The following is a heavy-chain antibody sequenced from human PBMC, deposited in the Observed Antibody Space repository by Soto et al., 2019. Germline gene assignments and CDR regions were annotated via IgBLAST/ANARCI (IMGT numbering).Heavy chain of an antibody. J-gene: IGHJ4*02. CDR1: GGSISSSSYY. V-gene: IGHV4-39*01. D-gene: IGHD6-19*01. Sequence: SETLSLTCTVSGGSISSSSYYWGWIRQPPGKGLEWIGSIYYSGSTYYNPSLKSRVTISVDTSKNQFSLKLSSVTAADTAVYYCARARQWIDYWGQGTLVTVSS. CDR2: IYYSGST. CDR3: ARARQWIDY.